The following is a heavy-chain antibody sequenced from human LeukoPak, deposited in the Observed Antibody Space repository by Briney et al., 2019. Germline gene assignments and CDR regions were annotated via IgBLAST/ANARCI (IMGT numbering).Heavy chain of an antibody. CDR2: INHSGST. Sequence: SETLSLTCAVYGGSFSGYYWSWIRQPPGKGLEWIGEINHSGSTNYNPSLKSRVTISVDTSKSQFSLKLTSVTAADTAVYYCARLKDLWFDPWGQGTLVTVSS. V-gene: IGHV4-34*01. CDR3: ARLKDLWFDP. CDR1: GGSFSGYY. J-gene: IGHJ5*02. D-gene: IGHD2-15*01.